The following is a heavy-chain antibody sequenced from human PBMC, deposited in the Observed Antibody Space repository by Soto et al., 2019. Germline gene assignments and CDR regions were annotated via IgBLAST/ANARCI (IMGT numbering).Heavy chain of an antibody. D-gene: IGHD6-6*01. V-gene: IGHV3-23*01. Sequence: EVPLLESGGGLVQPGGSLRLSCAASGFTFSSYAMSWVRQAPRKGLEWVSAISGSGGSTYYADSVKGRFTISRDNSKNTLYLQMISLRAEDTAVYYCAKVLVHSSSTRPALGCFDPWGQGTLVTVAS. CDR2: ISGSGGST. J-gene: IGHJ5*02. CDR1: GFTFSSYA. CDR3: AKVLVHSSSTRPALGCFDP.